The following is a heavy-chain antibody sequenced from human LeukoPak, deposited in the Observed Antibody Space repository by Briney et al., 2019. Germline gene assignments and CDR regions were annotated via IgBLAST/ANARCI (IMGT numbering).Heavy chain of an antibody. CDR1: GFTVSTYD. V-gene: IGHV3-23*01. CDR2: FSGSDGSA. D-gene: IGHD6-19*01. Sequence: GGSLRLSCAASGFTVSTYDMSWVRQAPGRGPEWVSGFSGSDGSAYYADSVKGRFTISRDNSKNTLYLQMNSLRADDTAIYYCAKPLYNSGWYGGGDSWGQGTLVIVSS. CDR3: AKPLYNSGWYGGGDS. J-gene: IGHJ5*02.